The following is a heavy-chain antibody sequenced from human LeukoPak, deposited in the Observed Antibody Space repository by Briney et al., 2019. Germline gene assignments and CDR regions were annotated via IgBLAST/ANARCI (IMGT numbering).Heavy chain of an antibody. J-gene: IGHJ4*02. V-gene: IGHV3-23*01. CDR2: ISGGGGST. CDR3: ARYIRSPLYYFDY. CDR1: GFTFSSYA. D-gene: IGHD1-14*01. Sequence: GGSLRLSCAASGFTFSSYAMSWVRQAPGKGLEWVSAISGGGGSTYYADSVKGRFTISRDNSKNTLYLQMNSLRAEDTAVYYCARYIRSPLYYFDYWGRGTLVTVSP.